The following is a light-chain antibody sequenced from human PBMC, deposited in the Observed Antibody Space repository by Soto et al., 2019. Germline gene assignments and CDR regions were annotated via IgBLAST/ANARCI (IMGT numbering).Light chain of an antibody. CDR2: SNN. CDR3: AAWDDSLYGRV. J-gene: IGLJ1*01. CDR1: RSNIGSNR. Sequence: QSVLTQPPSASGTPGQRVTISCSGSRSNIGSNRVNWYQQLPGTAPKLLIDSNNQRPSGVPDRFSGSRSGTSASLAISGLQSEDEADYYCAAWDDSLYGRVFGTGTKLTVL. V-gene: IGLV1-44*01.